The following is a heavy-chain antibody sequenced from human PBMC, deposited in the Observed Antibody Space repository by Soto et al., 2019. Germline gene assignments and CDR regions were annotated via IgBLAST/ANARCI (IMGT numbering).Heavy chain of an antibody. D-gene: IGHD3-22*01. CDR2: IYHSGST. CDR3: ARGMNYYDSSGYLNWFDP. CDR1: GGSISSGGYS. J-gene: IGHJ5*02. Sequence: QLQLQESGSGLVKPSQTLSLTCAVSGGSISSGGYSWSWIRQPPGKGLEWIGYIYHSGSTYYNPSLKSRVTISVDRSKNQFSLKLSSVTAADTAVYYCARGMNYYDSSGYLNWFDPWGQGTLVTVSS. V-gene: IGHV4-30-2*01.